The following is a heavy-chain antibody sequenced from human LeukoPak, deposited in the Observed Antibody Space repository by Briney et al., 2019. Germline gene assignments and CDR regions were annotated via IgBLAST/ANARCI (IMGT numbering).Heavy chain of an antibody. J-gene: IGHJ6*02. CDR1: GFTFDDYG. Sequence: GGSLRLSCAASGFTFDDYGMSWVRQAPGKGLEWVSGINWNGGSTGYVDSVKGRFTISRDNAKNSLYLQMNTLRAEDTALYYCARGKTSRYYYYGMDVWGQGTTVTVSS. V-gene: IGHV3-20*04. CDR3: ARGKTSRYYYYGMDV. CDR2: INWNGGST.